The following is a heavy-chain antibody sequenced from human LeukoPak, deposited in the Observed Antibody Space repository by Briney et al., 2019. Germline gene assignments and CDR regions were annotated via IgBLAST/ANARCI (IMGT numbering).Heavy chain of an antibody. CDR3: AKITPGTYPFDY. CDR2: SGTDGDT. J-gene: IGHJ4*02. V-gene: IGHV3-23*01. D-gene: IGHD6-13*01. Sequence: GGSLRLSCAASGFSFSSTAMNWVRQAPGKGLEWVSASGTDGDTYYADSVQGRFTISRDNSRNTLYLQMTSLRADDTAVYYCAKITPGTYPFDYWGQGTLVTVSP. CDR1: GFSFSSTA.